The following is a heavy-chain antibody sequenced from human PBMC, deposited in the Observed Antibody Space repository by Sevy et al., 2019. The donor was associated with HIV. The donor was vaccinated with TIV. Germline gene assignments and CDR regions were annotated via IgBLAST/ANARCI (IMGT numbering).Heavy chain of an antibody. V-gene: IGHV4-59*08. Sequence: SETLFLTCGVSGGSISDYYWSWIRQPPGKGLEFIGWIHYSGVTDYNPSLSSRVSMSVDMSRNQFSLKVFSLTAADTAVYYCARHESQGDYPLDLWGQGTLVTVSS. CDR2: IHYSGVT. CDR3: ARHESQGDYPLDL. D-gene: IGHD4-17*01. CDR1: GGSISDYY. J-gene: IGHJ4*02.